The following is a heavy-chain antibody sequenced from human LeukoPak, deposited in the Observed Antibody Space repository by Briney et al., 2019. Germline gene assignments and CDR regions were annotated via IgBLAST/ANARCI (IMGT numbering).Heavy chain of an antibody. Sequence: SETLSLTCTVSGGSISSYYWSWIRQPPGKGLEWIGYIYYSGSTNYNPSLKSRVTISVDTSKNQFSLKLSSVTAADTAVYYCARLGSGSYYKRNAFDIWGQGTMVTVSS. D-gene: IGHD3-10*01. J-gene: IGHJ3*02. V-gene: IGHV4-59*12. CDR2: IYYSGST. CDR1: GGSISSYY. CDR3: ARLGSGSYYKRNAFDI.